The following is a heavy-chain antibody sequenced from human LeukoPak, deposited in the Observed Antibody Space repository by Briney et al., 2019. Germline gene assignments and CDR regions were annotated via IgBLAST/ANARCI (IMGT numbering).Heavy chain of an antibody. Sequence: PSETLSLTCTVSGGSISSGGYYWSWIRQHPGKGLEWIGYIYYSRSTYYNPSLKSRVTISVDTSKNQFSLKLSSVTAADTAVYYCASTVPRDNWFDPWGQGTLVTVSS. V-gene: IGHV4-31*03. D-gene: IGHD4-17*01. J-gene: IGHJ5*02. CDR3: ASTVPRDNWFDP. CDR2: IYYSRST. CDR1: GGSISSGGYY.